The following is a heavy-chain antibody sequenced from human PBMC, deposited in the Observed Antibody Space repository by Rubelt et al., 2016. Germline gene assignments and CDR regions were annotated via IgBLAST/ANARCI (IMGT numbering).Heavy chain of an antibody. CDR1: GYTFTSYY. V-gene: IGHV1-46*01. J-gene: IGHJ3*02. Sequence: QVQLVQSGAEVKKPGASVKVSCKASGYTFTSYYMHWVRQAPGQGLEWMGIINPSGGSTSYAQKFQGRVTMTRDMSTSRVDMELSSLRSEDTAVYYCARGARRYSMDPRNAFDIWGQGTMVTVSS. CDR2: INPSGGST. D-gene: IGHD4-11*01. CDR3: ARGARRYSMDPRNAFDI.